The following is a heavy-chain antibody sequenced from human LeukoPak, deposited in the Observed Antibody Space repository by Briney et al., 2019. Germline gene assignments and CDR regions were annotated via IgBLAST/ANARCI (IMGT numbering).Heavy chain of an antibody. CDR1: GFTFSSYG. CDR2: ISYDGSNK. V-gene: IGHV3-30*18. Sequence: PGGSLRLSCAASGFTFSSYGMHWVRQAPGKGLEWVAVISYDGSNKYYADSVKGRFTISRDNSKNTLYLQMNSLRAEDTAVYYCAKAHYDILTGYLPFDYWGQGTLVTVSS. CDR3: AKAHYDILTGYLPFDY. D-gene: IGHD3-9*01. J-gene: IGHJ4*02.